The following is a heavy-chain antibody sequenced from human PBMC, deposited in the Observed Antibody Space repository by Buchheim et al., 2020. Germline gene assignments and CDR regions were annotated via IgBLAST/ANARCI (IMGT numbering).Heavy chain of an antibody. CDR2: IKSKTDGGTT. CDR1: GFIFSNAW. V-gene: IGHV3-15*01. Sequence: EVQLVESGGGLVKPGGSLRLSCAASGFIFSNAWMSWVRQAPGKGLEWVGRIKSKTDGGTTDYAAPVKGRFTISRDDSKNTLYLQMSSLETEDTAVYYCTTGAAVAGASWYYYYGMDVWGQGTT. J-gene: IGHJ6*02. CDR3: TTGAAVAGASWYYYYGMDV. D-gene: IGHD6-19*01.